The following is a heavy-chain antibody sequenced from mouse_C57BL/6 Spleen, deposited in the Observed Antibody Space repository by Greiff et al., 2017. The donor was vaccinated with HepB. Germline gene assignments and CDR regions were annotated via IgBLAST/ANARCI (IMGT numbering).Heavy chain of an antibody. CDR2: IYPGDGDT. J-gene: IGHJ1*03. CDR1: GYAFSSSW. D-gene: IGHD1-1*01. Sequence: VQLVESGPELVKPGASVKISCKASGYAFSSSWMNWVKQRPGKGLEWIVRIYPGDGDTNYNGKFKGKATLTADKSSSTAYMQLSSLTSEDSAVYFCARFGSSYWYFDVWGTGTTVTVSS. CDR3: ARFGSSYWYFDV. V-gene: IGHV1-82*01.